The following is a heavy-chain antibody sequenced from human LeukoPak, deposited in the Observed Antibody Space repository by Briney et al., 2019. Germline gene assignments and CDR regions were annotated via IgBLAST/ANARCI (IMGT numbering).Heavy chain of an antibody. V-gene: IGHV2-5*02. D-gene: IGHD3-10*01. J-gene: IGHJ3*02. CDR3: SHRRRGSGAAHI. CDR1: GFSLTTSGVG. Sequence: SGPTLVKPTQTLTLTCTFSGFSLTTSGVGVGWIRQPPGKALEWLAVIYWDNVKRYSPSLESRLTIIKDTSKHQVVLTMTNMDPVDTATYYCSHRRRGSGAAHIWGQGTMVTVSS. CDR2: IYWDNVK.